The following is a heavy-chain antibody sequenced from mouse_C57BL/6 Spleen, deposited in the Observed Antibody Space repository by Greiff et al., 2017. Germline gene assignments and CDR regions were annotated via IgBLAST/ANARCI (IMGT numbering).Heavy chain of an antibody. Sequence: VQLQQSGPELVKPGASVKISCKASGYAFSSSWMNWVKQRPGKGLEWIGRIYPGDGDTNYNGKFKGKDTLTADKSSSTAYMQLSSLTSEDSAVYFCARGGSLRDYAMDYWGQGTSVTVSS. J-gene: IGHJ4*01. CDR3: ARGGSLRDYAMDY. CDR2: IYPGDGDT. CDR1: GYAFSSSW. V-gene: IGHV1-82*01. D-gene: IGHD1-1*01.